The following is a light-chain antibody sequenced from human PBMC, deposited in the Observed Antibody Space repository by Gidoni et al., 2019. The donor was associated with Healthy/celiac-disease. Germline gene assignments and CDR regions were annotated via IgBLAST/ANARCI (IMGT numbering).Light chain of an antibody. CDR1: QSVSSY. Sequence: ELVLTQSPATLSLSPGERATLSCRASQSVSSYLAWYQQKPGQDPRLLIYDASNRATGSPARFSGSGSGTEFTLTISSLEPEDFAVYYCQQRSNWPRGTFGGGTKVEIK. J-gene: IGKJ4*02. CDR3: QQRSNWPRGT. V-gene: IGKV3-11*01. CDR2: DAS.